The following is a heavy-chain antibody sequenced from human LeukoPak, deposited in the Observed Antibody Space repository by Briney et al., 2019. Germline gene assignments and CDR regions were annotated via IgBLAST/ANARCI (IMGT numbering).Heavy chain of an antibody. Sequence: PSETLSLTCDVYRGSFSGYFWSWIRQTPGKGLEWVGEMNDSGSTNYNPSLKSRVTISVAVSNNHYSLRLTSVTAADTALYYCARKGFVESTGWRGAFDVWGQGTMVTVSS. CDR3: ARKGFVESTGWRGAFDV. CDR1: RGSFSGYF. D-gene: IGHD2-8*02. CDR2: MNDSGST. J-gene: IGHJ3*01. V-gene: IGHV4-34*01.